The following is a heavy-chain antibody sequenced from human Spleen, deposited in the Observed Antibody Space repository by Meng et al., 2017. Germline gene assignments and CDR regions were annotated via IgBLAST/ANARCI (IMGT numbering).Heavy chain of an antibody. V-gene: IGHV3-21*01. D-gene: IGHD3-10*01. J-gene: IGHJ4*02. CDR2: ISSSSSYI. CDR1: GFTFSSYS. Sequence: GESLKISCAASGFTFSSYSMNWVRQAPGKGLEWVSSISSSSSYIYYADSVKGRFTISRDNAKNSLYLQMNSLRAEDTAVYYCARISSTFTMVRGVMAGIDYWGQETLVTVSS. CDR3: ARISSTFTMVRGVMAGIDY.